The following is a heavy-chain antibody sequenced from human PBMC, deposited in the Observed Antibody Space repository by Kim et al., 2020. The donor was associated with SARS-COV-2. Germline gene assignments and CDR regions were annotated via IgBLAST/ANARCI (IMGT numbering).Heavy chain of an antibody. Sequence: GGSLRLSCAASRFTFSSSAMTWVRQAPGKGLEWVSSIFGSGHGTYYSDSVKGRFIISRDNSKNTLYLQMNNLRADDTAIYYCAKNVHITSVTSLWYFDLWGRGTSVTVSS. CDR2: IFGSGHGT. CDR3: AKNVHITSVTSLWYFDL. J-gene: IGHJ2*01. CDR1: RFTFSSSA. D-gene: IGHD2-2*01. V-gene: IGHV3-23*01.